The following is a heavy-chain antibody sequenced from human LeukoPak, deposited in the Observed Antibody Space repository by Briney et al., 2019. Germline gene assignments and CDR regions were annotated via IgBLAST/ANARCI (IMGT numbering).Heavy chain of an antibody. Sequence: SETLSLTCAVYGGSFSGYFWSYIRQPPGKGLEWLGEISHSGSTNYSPSLKSRVTISVDTSKNQFSLKLSSVTAADTAVYYCARGYTFDYWGQGTLVTVSS. V-gene: IGHV4-34*01. J-gene: IGHJ4*02. CDR3: ARGYTFDY. D-gene: IGHD4-11*01. CDR2: ISHSGST. CDR1: GGSFSGYF.